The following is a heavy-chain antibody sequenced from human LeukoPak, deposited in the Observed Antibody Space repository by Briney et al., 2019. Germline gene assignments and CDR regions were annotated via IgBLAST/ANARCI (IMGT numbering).Heavy chain of an antibody. CDR2: INPNSGGT. Sequence: ASVKVSCKAPGYTFTGYYMYWVRQAPGQGLEWMGWINPNSGGTNYAQKFQGRVTMTRDTSISTAYMELSRLRSDDTAVYYCAREEHIVVVTGVWFDPWGQGTLVTVSS. CDR3: AREEHIVVVTGVWFDP. J-gene: IGHJ5*02. CDR1: GYTFTGYY. V-gene: IGHV1-2*02. D-gene: IGHD2-21*02.